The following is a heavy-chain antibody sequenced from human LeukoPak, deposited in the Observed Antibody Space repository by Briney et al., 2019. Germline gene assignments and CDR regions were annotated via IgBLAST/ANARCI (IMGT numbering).Heavy chain of an antibody. CDR2: ISSSSSYI. D-gene: IGHD1-1*01. V-gene: IGHV3-21*01. CDR1: GFTFSSYS. J-gene: IGHJ6*03. CDR3: AKDLYNNWAYYMDV. Sequence: GGSLRLSCAASGFTFSSYSMNWVRQAPGKGLEWVSSISSSSSYIYYADSVKGRFTISRDNAKNSLYLQMNSLRAEDTAVYYCAKDLYNNWAYYMDVWGKGTTVTVSS.